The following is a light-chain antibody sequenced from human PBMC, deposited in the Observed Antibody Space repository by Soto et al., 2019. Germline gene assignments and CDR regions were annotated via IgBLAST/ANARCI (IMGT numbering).Light chain of an antibody. CDR1: QSITTN. J-gene: IGKJ1*01. Sequence: EVVMTQSPVTLSVSPGERATLSCRASQSITTNLAWYQQKPGQAPRLLIYGASTRANGVPTRFSGGGSGPQFSHTINSVQSDDFAVYYWQEYDDWPRKRTFGQGTKVDIK. V-gene: IGKV3-15*01. CDR3: QEYDDWPRKRT. CDR2: GAS.